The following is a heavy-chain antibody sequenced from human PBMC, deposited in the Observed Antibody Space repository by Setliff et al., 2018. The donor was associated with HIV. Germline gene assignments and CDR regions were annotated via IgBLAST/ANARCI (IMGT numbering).Heavy chain of an antibody. Sequence: PSETLSLTCTVSGGSISSYYWSWIRQPPGKGLEWIGYIYTSGSTNYNPSLKSRVTISVDTSKNQFSLKLSSVTAADTAVYCCARRPPATGRWRIRHWYFDLWGRGTLVTVSS. CDR3: ARRPPATGRWRIRHWYFDL. D-gene: IGHD2-8*02. V-gene: IGHV4-4*09. CDR2: IYTSGST. CDR1: GGSISSYY. J-gene: IGHJ2*01.